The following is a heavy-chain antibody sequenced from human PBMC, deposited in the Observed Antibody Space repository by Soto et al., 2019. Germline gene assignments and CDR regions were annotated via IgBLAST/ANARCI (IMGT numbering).Heavy chain of an antibody. Sequence: QVQLVQSGAEVKKPGSSVKVSCKASGGTFSSYTISWVREAPGQGLEWMGRIIPILGIANYAQKFQGRVTITADKSTSTAYMELSSLRSEDTAVYYCARFRGSYGMDVWGQGTTVTVSS. CDR1: GGTFSSYT. CDR3: ARFRGSYGMDV. J-gene: IGHJ6*02. CDR2: IIPILGIA. D-gene: IGHD3-10*01. V-gene: IGHV1-69*02.